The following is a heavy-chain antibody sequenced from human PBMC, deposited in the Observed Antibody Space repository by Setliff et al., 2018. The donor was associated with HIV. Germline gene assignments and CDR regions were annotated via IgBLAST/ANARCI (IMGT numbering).Heavy chain of an antibody. V-gene: IGHV1-69-2*01. Sequence: ASVMVSCKTSGYFFSEFYIHWVQQAPGKGLEWMGRVNPEDGETIYAEKFQGRVTITTDTSTDTAYMELSSLRFDDTAVYYCARSGGGWYNWFEPWGPGTPVTVSS. CDR1: GYFFSEFY. D-gene: IGHD3-16*01. CDR3: ARSGGGWYNWFEP. CDR2: VNPEDGET. J-gene: IGHJ5*02.